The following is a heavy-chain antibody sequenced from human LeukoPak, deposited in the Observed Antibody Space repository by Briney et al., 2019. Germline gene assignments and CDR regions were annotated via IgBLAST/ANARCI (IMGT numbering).Heavy chain of an antibody. V-gene: IGHV3-20*04. CDR3: ARDLLERENWNYVEVFDY. Sequence: GGSLRLSCAASGFTFDDYGMSWVRQAPGKGLEWVSGINWNGGSTGYADSVKGRFTISRDNAKNSLYLQMNSLRAEDTAVYYCARDLLERENWNYVEVFDYWGQGTLVTVSS. J-gene: IGHJ4*02. D-gene: IGHD1-7*01. CDR2: INWNGGST. CDR1: GFTFDDYG.